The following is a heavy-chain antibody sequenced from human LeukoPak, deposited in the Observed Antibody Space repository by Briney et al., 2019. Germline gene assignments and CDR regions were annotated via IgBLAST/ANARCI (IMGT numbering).Heavy chain of an antibody. D-gene: IGHD3-10*01. V-gene: IGHV3-7*01. CDR3: ARTIRGY. Sequence: GGSLRPSCAASGFTFSNYWMSWVRQAPGKGLEWVANIKEDGSEKYYVDSVKGRFTISRDNAKNSLYLQTNSLRAEDTAVYYCARTIRGYWGQGTLVTVSS. J-gene: IGHJ4*02. CDR1: GFTFSNYW. CDR2: IKEDGSEK.